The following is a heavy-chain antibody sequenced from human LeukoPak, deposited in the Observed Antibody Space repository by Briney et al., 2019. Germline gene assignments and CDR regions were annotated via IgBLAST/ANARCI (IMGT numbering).Heavy chain of an antibody. CDR1: GITFSSYA. Sequence: GGSLRLSCAASGITFSSYAMSWVRQAPGKGLEWVSAISGSGGSTYYADSVKGRFTISRDNSKNTLYLQMNSLKTEDTAVYYCTTDPPRDTGGQGTLVTVSS. CDR2: ISGSGGST. CDR3: TTDPPRDT. J-gene: IGHJ5*02. V-gene: IGHV3-23*01.